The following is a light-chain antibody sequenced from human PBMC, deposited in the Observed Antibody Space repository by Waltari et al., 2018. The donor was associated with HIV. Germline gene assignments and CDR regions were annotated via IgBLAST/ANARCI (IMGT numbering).Light chain of an antibody. CDR1: SSDVGGYDY. Sequence: QSALTQPASVSGSPGQSLTIPCTGASSDVGGYDYVSWYQQHPGKAPKLMIYEVTNRPSGISNRFSGSKSGNTASLTISGLQAEDEADYYCSSYRSSSTFVFGTGTKVTVL. CDR2: EVT. J-gene: IGLJ1*01. CDR3: SSYRSSSTFV. V-gene: IGLV2-14*03.